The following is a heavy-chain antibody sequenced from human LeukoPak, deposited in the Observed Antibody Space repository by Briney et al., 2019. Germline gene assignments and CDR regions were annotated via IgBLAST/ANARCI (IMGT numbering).Heavy chain of an antibody. CDR1: GFTLSSYW. CDR2: IKSKTDGGTT. D-gene: IGHD5-18*01. V-gene: IGHV3-15*01. J-gene: IGHJ4*02. CDR3: TTDTAMVYPYDY. Sequence: GGSLRLSCAASGFTLSSYWMHWVRQAPGKGLERVGRIKSKTDGGTTDYAAPVKGRFTISRDDSKNTLYLQMNSLKTEDTAVYYCTTDTAMVYPYDYWGQGTLVTVSS.